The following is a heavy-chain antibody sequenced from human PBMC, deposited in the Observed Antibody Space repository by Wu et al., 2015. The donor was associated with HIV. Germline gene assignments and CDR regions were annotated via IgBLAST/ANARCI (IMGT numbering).Heavy chain of an antibody. J-gene: IGHJ3*02. V-gene: IGHV1-69*12. CDR3: ARVAGGSWYREFDM. D-gene: IGHD6-13*01. CDR1: GGTFSGYA. CDR2: IIPVFGTT. Sequence: QVQLVQSGAEVKKPGSSVNVSCQAFGGTFSGYAVNWVRQAPGQGLEWMGGIIPVFGTTSYAQKFRGRVTITADASTNTAYMELTGLRSADTAVYYCARVAGGSWYREFDMWGQGTMVTVSS.